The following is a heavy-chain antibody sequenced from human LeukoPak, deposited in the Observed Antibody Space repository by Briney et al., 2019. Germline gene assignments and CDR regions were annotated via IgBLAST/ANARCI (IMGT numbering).Heavy chain of an antibody. CDR2: IIPILGIA. V-gene: IGHV1-69*04. CDR3: ARDISYYGSGSYYPYY. CDR1: GGTFISYA. Sequence: SVKVSCKASGGTFISYAISWVRQAPGQGLEWMGRIIPILGIANYAQKFQGRVTITADKSTSTAYMELSSLRSEDTAVYCCARDISYYGSGSYYPYYWGQGTLVTVSS. J-gene: IGHJ4*02. D-gene: IGHD3-10*01.